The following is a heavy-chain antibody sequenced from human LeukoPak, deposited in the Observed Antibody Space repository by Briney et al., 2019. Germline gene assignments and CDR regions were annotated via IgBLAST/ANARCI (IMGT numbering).Heavy chain of an antibody. CDR1: GGSFSGYY. J-gene: IGHJ3*02. CDR3: ATYCSSTSCYRDAFDI. D-gene: IGHD2-2*02. V-gene: IGHV4-34*01. CDR2: INHSGST. Sequence: SETLSLTCAVYGGSFSGYYWSWICQPPGKGLEWIGEINHSGSTNYNPSLKSRVTISVDTSKNQFSLKLSSVTAADTAVYYCATYCSSTSCYRDAFDIWGQGTMVTVSS.